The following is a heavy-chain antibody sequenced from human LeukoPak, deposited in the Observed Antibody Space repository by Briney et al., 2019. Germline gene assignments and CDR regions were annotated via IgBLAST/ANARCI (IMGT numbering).Heavy chain of an antibody. CDR3: ARDPTPRRYSSGWSGWFDP. J-gene: IGHJ5*02. Sequence: PGGSLRLSCAASGFTFSDYYMSWIRQAPGKGLEWVSYISSSGSTIYYADSVKGRFTISRDNAKNSLYLQMNSLRAKDTAVYYCARDPTPRRYSSGWSGWFDPWGQGTLVTVSS. D-gene: IGHD6-19*01. V-gene: IGHV3-11*01. CDR1: GFTFSDYY. CDR2: ISSSGSTI.